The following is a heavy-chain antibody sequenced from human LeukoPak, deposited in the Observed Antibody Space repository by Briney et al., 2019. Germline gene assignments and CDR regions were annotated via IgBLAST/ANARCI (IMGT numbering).Heavy chain of an antibody. Sequence: GRSLRLSCAGTGFNFRLHAMYWVRQAPGKGLEWVSYIDSDSSDILYSDSVRGRFTISRDIAKNSLYLQINSLRADDPAVYFCARASTPPQLIDYWGQGTLVAVSS. J-gene: IGHJ4*02. D-gene: IGHD2-2*01. CDR1: GFNFRLHA. CDR3: ARASTPPQLIDY. V-gene: IGHV3-21*05. CDR2: IDSDSSDI.